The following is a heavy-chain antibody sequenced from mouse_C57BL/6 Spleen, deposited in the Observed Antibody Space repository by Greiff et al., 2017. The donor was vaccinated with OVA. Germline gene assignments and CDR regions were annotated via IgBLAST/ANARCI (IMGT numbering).Heavy chain of an antibody. J-gene: IGHJ3*01. V-gene: IGHV1-59*01. CDR3: ARGGQAWFAY. Sequence: QVQLQQPGAELVRPGTSVKLSCKASGYTFTSYWMHWVKQRPGQGLEWIGVIDPSDSYTNYNQKFKGKATLTVDTSSSTAYMQLSSLTSEDSAVYYCARGGQAWFAYWGQGTLVTVSA. CDR2: IDPSDSYT. CDR1: GYTFTSYW.